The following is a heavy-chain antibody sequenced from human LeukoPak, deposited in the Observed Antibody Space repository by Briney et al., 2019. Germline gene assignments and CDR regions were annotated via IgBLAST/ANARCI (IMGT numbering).Heavy chain of an antibody. V-gene: IGHV4-59*08. J-gene: IGHJ4*02. CDR3: ARGLDYGDYYFDY. D-gene: IGHD4-17*01. Sequence: SETLSLTCTVSGGSISSYYWSWIRQPPGKGLEWIGYIYYSGSTNYNPSLKSRVTISVDTSKNQFSLKLSSVTAADTAVYYCARGLDYGDYYFDYWGQGTLVTGSS. CDR1: GGSISSYY. CDR2: IYYSGST.